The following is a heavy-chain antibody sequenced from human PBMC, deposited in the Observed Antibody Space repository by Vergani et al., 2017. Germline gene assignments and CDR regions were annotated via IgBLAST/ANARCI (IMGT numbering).Heavy chain of an antibody. J-gene: IGHJ5*02. V-gene: IGHV4-59*11. CDR1: GGSISSHY. Sequence: QVQLQESGPGLVKPSETLSLTCTVSGGSISSHYWSWIRQPPGKGLEWIGYIYYSGSTNYNPSLKSRVTISVATSKNQFSLKLSSVTAADTAVYYCARADSSGGSENWFDPWGQGTLVTVSS. D-gene: IGHD2-15*01. CDR3: ARADSSGGSENWFDP. CDR2: IYYSGST.